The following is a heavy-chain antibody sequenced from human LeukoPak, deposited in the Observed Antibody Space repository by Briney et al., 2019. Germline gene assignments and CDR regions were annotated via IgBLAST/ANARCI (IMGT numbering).Heavy chain of an antibody. Sequence: GASLQISCKGSGYSFTNYWIGWVRPLPGKGLEWMGIIYPDDSDTRYSPSFQGQVTISADKSISTAYLQWSSLKASDTAMYYCARRASLAGYYFDYWGQGTLVTVSS. CDR3: ARRASLAGYYFDY. D-gene: IGHD6-19*01. J-gene: IGHJ4*02. CDR1: GYSFTNYW. CDR2: IYPDDSDT. V-gene: IGHV5-51*01.